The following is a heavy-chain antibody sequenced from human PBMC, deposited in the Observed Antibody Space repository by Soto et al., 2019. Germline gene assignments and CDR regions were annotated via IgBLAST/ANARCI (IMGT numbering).Heavy chain of an antibody. CDR3: ARVLYSSSWYAHYYGMDV. CDR1: GGTFSSYA. J-gene: IGHJ6*02. D-gene: IGHD6-13*01. Sequence: QVQLVQSGAEVKKPGSSVKVSCKASGGTFSSYAISWVRQAPGQGLEWMGGIIPIFGTANYAQKFQGRVTITADESTSTAYMGLSSLRSEDTAVYYCARVLYSSSWYAHYYGMDVCCQEATVTVSS. V-gene: IGHV1-69*01. CDR2: IIPIFGTA.